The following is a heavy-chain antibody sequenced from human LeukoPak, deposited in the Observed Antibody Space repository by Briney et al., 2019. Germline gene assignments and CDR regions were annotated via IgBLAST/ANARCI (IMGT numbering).Heavy chain of an antibody. Sequence: SETLSLTCTVSGGSISSYYWSWIRQPPGKRLEWIGYIYYSGSTNYNPSLESRVTISVDTSKNQFSLKLSSVTAADTAMYYCARVEAYDSSGYYRAEYFQHWGQGTLVTVSS. J-gene: IGHJ1*01. CDR2: IYYSGST. V-gene: IGHV4-59*01. CDR1: GGSISSYY. CDR3: ARVEAYDSSGYYRAEYFQH. D-gene: IGHD3-22*01.